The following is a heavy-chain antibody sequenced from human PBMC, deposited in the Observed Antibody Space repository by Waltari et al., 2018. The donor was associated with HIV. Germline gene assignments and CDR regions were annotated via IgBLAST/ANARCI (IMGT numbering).Heavy chain of an antibody. CDR3: ARQPADIVVVVAAPQAFDI. Sequence: EVQLVPSGAEVKKPGESLRISCKGSGYSFTSYWISWVRQMPGKGLEWMGRIDPSDSYTNYSPSFQGHVTISADKSISTAYLQWSSLKASDTAMYYCARQPADIVVVVAAPQAFDIWGQRTMVTVSS. D-gene: IGHD2-15*01. CDR2: IDPSDSYT. CDR1: GYSFTSYW. J-gene: IGHJ3*02. V-gene: IGHV5-10-1*01.